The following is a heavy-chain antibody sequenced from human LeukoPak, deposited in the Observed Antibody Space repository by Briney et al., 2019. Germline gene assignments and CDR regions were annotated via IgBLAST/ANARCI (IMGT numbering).Heavy chain of an antibody. CDR3: ARGSNYFDY. CDR1: GGSVIRGGYY. D-gene: IGHD6-6*01. J-gene: IGHJ4*02. CDR2: VFNSEGA. Sequence: SETLSLTCTVSGGSVIRGGYYWSWIRQPPGTRLEWIGYVFNSEGANYSPSLRSRVTISADTSKNQFSLKLTSVTAADTAIYYCARGSNYFDYWGQGILVTVSS. V-gene: IGHV4-61*08.